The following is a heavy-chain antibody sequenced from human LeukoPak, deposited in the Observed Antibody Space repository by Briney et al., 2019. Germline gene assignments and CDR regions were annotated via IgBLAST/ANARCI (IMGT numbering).Heavy chain of an antibody. Sequence: PSETLSLTCTVSGGSISNYYWSWIRQPPGKGLEWIGYMFYGGSTNYNPSLKSRVTISIDTSKNQFSLELSSVTAADTALYYCARLSGFYYYYYMDVWGIGTTVTVSS. CDR1: GGSISNYY. CDR2: MFYGGST. V-gene: IGHV4-59*01. CDR3: ARLSGFYYYYYMDV. D-gene: IGHD3-22*01. J-gene: IGHJ6*03.